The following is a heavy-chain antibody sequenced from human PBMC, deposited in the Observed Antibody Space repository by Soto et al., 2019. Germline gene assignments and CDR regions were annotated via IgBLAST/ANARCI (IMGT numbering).Heavy chain of an antibody. D-gene: IGHD3-22*01. CDR3: ANYYYDSSGYYPPFDY. J-gene: IGHJ4*02. CDR1: GFTFSSYA. Sequence: GSLRLSXAASGFTFSSYAMSWVRQAPGKGLEWVSAISGSGGSTYYADSVKGRFTISRDNSKNTLYLQMNSLRAEDTAVYYCANYYYDSSGYYPPFDYWGQGTLVTVSS. CDR2: ISGSGGST. V-gene: IGHV3-23*01.